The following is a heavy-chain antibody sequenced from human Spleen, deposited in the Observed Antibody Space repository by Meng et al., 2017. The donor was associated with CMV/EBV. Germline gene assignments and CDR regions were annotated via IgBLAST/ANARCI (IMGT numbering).Heavy chain of an antibody. V-gene: IGHV3-9*01. D-gene: IGHD2-2*02. J-gene: IGHJ4*02. CDR3: AREGAAGQLLYPFDY. Sequence: SLKISCAASGFTFDDSAMHWVRQGPGKGLEWVSGISWNSGIIRYVDSVKGRFTISRDNAKNSLYLQMNSLRAEDTAVYYCAREGAAGQLLYPFDYWGQGTLVTVSS. CDR2: ISWNSGII. CDR1: GFTFDDSA.